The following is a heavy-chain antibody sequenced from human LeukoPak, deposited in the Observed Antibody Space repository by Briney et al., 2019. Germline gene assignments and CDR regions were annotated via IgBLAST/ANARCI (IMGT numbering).Heavy chain of an antibody. CDR1: GGSFSGYY. V-gene: IGHV4-34*01. D-gene: IGHD4-23*01. Sequence: SETLSLTCAVYGGSFSGYYWSWIRQPPGKGLEWIGEINHSGSTNYNPSLKSRVTISVDTSKNQFSLKLSSVTAADTAVYYCALRGGNSDSRGQGTLVTVSS. J-gene: IGHJ5*01. CDR2: INHSGST. CDR3: ALRGGNSDS.